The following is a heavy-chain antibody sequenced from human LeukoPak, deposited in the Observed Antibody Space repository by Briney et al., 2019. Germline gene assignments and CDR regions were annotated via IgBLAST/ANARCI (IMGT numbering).Heavy chain of an antibody. D-gene: IGHD2-2*01. J-gene: IGHJ6*02. CDR2: IIPIFGTA. CDR1: GYIFSSYG. V-gene: IGHV1-69*13. Sequence: SVKVSCKASGYIFSSYGISWVRQAPGQGLEWMGGIIPIFGTANYAQKFQGRVTITADESTSTAYMELSSLRSEDTAVHYCASRYCSSTSCYDYYGMDVWGQGTTVTVSS. CDR3: ASRYCSSTSCYDYYGMDV.